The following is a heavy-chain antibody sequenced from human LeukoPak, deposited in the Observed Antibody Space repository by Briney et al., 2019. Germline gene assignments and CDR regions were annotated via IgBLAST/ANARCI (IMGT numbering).Heavy chain of an antibody. CDR2: IRQDGSEK. V-gene: IGHV3-7*04. CDR3: ARAIVVVPAGDY. D-gene: IGHD2-2*01. J-gene: IGHJ4*02. CDR1: GFTFSNYW. Sequence: PGGSLRLSCAASGFTFSNYWMSWVRQAPGKGLEWVANIRQDGSEKYYVDSVKGRFTISRDNAKNSLYLQMNSLRADDTAVYYCARAIVVVPAGDYWGQGTLVTVSS.